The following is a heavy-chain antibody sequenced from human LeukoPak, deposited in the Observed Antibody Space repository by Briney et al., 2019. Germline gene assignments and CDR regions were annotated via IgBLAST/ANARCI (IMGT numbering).Heavy chain of an antibody. Sequence: GGSLRLSCAASGFTVSSKYMSWVRQAPGKGLEWASVLYSGGSTYYADSVKGRFTISRDNSKNTLYLQMNSLRAEDTAVYYCARDRDGGNHYDYWGLGTLVTVSS. CDR1: GFTVSSKY. CDR3: ARDRDGGNHYDY. V-gene: IGHV3-66*01. D-gene: IGHD4-23*01. J-gene: IGHJ4*02. CDR2: LYSGGST.